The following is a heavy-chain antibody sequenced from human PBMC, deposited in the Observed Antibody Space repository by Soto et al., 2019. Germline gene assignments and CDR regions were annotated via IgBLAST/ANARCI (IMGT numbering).Heavy chain of an antibody. V-gene: IGHV3-23*01. J-gene: IGHJ4*02. D-gene: IGHD7-27*01. Sequence: DVQVLESGGDLVQPGESLRLSCAASGFTFSNYAMTWVRQAPGKGLEWVSTMSGSGDSIYYADSAKGRFTISRDNSKNTLYLQMNSLRADDWAVYYCATGRQMGYWGQGTLVIVSS. CDR2: MSGSGDSI. CDR3: ATGRQMGY. CDR1: GFTFSNYA.